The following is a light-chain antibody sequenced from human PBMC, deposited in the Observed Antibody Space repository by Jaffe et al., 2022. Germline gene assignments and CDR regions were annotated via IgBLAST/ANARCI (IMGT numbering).Light chain of an antibody. V-gene: IGLV1-40*01. CDR1: NSNIGGGYD. CDR2: GNT. Sequence: QSLLTQPPSVSGAPGQRVTISCTGSNSNIGGGYDIHWYQQFPGAAPKLLIYGNTHRPSGVPDRFSGSKSGTSASLAISGLQADDEADYYCQSYDTRLNGFLFGGGTKVTVL. CDR3: QSYDTRLNGFL. J-gene: IGLJ2*01.